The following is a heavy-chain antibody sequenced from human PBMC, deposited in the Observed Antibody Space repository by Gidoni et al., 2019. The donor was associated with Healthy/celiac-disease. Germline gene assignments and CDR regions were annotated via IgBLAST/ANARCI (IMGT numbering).Heavy chain of an antibody. CDR3: ARERSYSS. D-gene: IGHD3-10*01. Sequence: EAQLVESAGGLIQLGGSLRLSCAASGFTVSSHYMSWVRQAPGKGLEWVSVIYSGGSTYYADSVKGRFTISRDNSKNTLYLQMNSLRAEDTAVYYCARERSYSSWGQGTLVTVSS. CDR2: IYSGGST. V-gene: IGHV3-53*01. J-gene: IGHJ5*02. CDR1: GFTVSSHY.